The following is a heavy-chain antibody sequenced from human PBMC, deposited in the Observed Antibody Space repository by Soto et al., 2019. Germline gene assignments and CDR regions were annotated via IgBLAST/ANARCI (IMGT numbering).Heavy chain of an antibody. V-gene: IGHV4-59*01. Sequence: PSETLSLTCTVSGGSIRTYYWSWIRQPPGKGLDWIGYIYYTGSTNYNPSLKSRVTISVDTSKNQFSLKLNSVTAADTAVYYCARDSEPAAKLHWFDPWGQGTLVTVSS. CDR2: IYYTGST. D-gene: IGHD2-2*01. CDR1: GGSIRTYY. J-gene: IGHJ5*02. CDR3: ARDSEPAAKLHWFDP.